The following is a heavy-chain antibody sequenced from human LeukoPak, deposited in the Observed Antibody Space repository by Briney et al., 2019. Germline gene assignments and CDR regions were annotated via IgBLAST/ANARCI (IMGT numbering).Heavy chain of an antibody. CDR2: ISWNSGSI. Sequence: PGRSLRLSCSAPGFTFDDYAMHWVRQAPGKGLEWVSGISWNSGSIDYADSVKGRFTISRDNAKNSLYLQMNSLRAEDTALYYCAKDIRASGYYYYGMDVWGQGTTVTVSS. CDR3: AKDIRASGYYYYGMDV. V-gene: IGHV3-9*01. J-gene: IGHJ6*02. CDR1: GFTFDDYA.